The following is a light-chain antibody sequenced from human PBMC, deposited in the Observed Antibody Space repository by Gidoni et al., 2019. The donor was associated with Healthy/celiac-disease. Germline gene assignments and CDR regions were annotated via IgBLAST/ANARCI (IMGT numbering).Light chain of an antibody. Sequence: IVMTQSPATLSVSPGERATLSCRASQSVSSNLAWYQQKPGQAPRLLIYGASTRATGIPARFSGSGSGTEFTLTISILQSEDFAVYYWQQYNNWPPVTFGGGTKVEIK. V-gene: IGKV3-15*01. J-gene: IGKJ4*01. CDR3: QQYNNWPPVT. CDR1: QSVSSN. CDR2: GAS.